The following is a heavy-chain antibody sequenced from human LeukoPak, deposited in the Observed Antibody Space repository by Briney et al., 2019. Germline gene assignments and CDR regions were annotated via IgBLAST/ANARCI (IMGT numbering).Heavy chain of an antibody. J-gene: IGHJ3*02. CDR3: VRGGIQVSGIDTFDI. CDR2: IGIADDT. V-gene: IGHV3-13*01. D-gene: IGHD5/OR15-5a*01. Sequence: GGSLRLSCAASGFTFRNYDMHWVRQFPGRGLEWVSAIGIADDTHYPDSVKGRFTISRENAKNSLYLQMNSLRDGDTAVYYCVRGGIQVSGIDTFDIWGQGTMVTVSS. CDR1: GFTFRNYD.